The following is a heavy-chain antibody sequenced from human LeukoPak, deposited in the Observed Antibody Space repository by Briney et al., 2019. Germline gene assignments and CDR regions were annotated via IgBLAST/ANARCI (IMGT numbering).Heavy chain of an antibody. CDR2: IYSGGNT. J-gene: IGHJ6*02. CDR3: ARLGGITMIRGVIKGYYGMDV. CDR1: GFTSRSYD. Sequence: GGSLRLSWGASGFTSRSYDMHWVRQAPGKGLEWASVIYSGGNTYYADSVKGRFTISRDNSKNTLYLQMNSLRAEDTAVYYCARLGGITMIRGVIKGYYGMDVWGQGTTVTVSS. D-gene: IGHD3-10*01. V-gene: IGHV3-53*01.